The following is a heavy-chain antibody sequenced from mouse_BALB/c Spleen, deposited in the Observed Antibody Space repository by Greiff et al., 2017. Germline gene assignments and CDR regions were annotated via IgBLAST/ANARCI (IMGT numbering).Heavy chain of an antibody. CDR3: ARGKLGRDFDY. CDR1: GYTFTSYW. CDR2: INPSTGYT. Sequence: VQLQQSGAELAKPGASVKMSCKASGYTFTSYWMHWVKQRPGQGLEWIGYINPSTGYTEYNQKFKDKATLTADKSSSTAYMQLSSLTSEDSAVYYCARGKLGRDFDYWGQGTTLTVSS. J-gene: IGHJ2*01. D-gene: IGHD4-1*01. V-gene: IGHV1-7*01.